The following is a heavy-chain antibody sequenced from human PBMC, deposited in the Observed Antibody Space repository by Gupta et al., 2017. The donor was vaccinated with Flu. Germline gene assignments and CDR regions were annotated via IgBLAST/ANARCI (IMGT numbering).Heavy chain of an antibody. V-gene: IGHV3-53*04. Sequence: EVQLVESGGGLVQPGGSLRLSCAASGFTVSSNYMSWVRQAPGKGLEWVSVIYSGGSTYYADSVKGRFTISRHNSKNTLYLQMNSLRAEDTAVYYCARAHREQGATTRYYFDYWGQGTLVTVSA. CDR3: ARAHREQGATTRYYFDY. CDR2: IYSGGST. J-gene: IGHJ4*02. D-gene: IGHD1-26*01. CDR1: GFTVSSNY.